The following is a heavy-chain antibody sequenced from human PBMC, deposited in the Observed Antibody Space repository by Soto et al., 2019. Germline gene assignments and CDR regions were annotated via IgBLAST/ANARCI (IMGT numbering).Heavy chain of an antibody. Sequence: GFLRLFCSASGFTLRSNYMTWGRQAPGKGLEWVSVIYSGGTTYYADSVKGRFTISRDNSKGTLYLQMNSLRAEDTAVYYCAYGDYVGAFDIWGQGTMVTVSS. D-gene: IGHD4-17*01. CDR3: AYGDYVGAFDI. CDR2: IYSGGTT. V-gene: IGHV3-53*01. CDR1: GFTLRSNY. J-gene: IGHJ3*02.